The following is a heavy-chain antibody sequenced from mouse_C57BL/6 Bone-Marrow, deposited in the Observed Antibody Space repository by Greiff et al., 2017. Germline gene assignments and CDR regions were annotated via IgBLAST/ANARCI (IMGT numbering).Heavy chain of an antibody. Sequence: QVQLQQSGAELARPGASVKLSCKASGYTFTSYGISWVKQRTGQGLEWIGEIHPRSGNTYYNEKFKGKATLTADKSSSTAYMELRSLTSEDSAVYFCARRPYAMDYWGQGTSVTVSS. CDR1: GYTFTSYG. V-gene: IGHV1-81*01. J-gene: IGHJ4*01. CDR2: IHPRSGNT. CDR3: ARRPYAMDY.